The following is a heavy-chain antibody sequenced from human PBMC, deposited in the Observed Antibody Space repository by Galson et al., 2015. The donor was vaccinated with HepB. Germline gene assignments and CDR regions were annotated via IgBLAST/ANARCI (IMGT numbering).Heavy chain of an antibody. CDR3: ARDGNGSENYHMDV. Sequence: SAKVPCKASGYTFTAYFMHWVRKAPGQGLEWMGRINPNSGLTRFAQNFQGRVTMTRDTSSSTAYMYLSSLRPDDTAVYYCARDGNGSENYHMDVWVKGTKVTVSS. CDR1: GYTFTAYF. V-gene: IGHV1-2*06. J-gene: IGHJ6*03. CDR2: INPNSGLT. D-gene: IGHD2-15*01.